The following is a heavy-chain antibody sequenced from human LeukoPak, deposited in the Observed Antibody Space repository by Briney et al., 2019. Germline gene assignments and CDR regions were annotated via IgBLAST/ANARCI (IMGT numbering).Heavy chain of an antibody. CDR2: IIPIFGTA. CDR3: AREGSGYCSSTSCLGGP. J-gene: IGHJ4*02. V-gene: IGHV1-69*13. CDR1: GGNFSSYA. Sequence: SVKVSCKASGGNFSSYAISWVRQSPGQGLEWMGGIIPIFGTANYAQKFQGRVTITADESTSTAYMELSSLRSEDTAVYYCAREGSGYCSSTSCLGGPWGQGTLVTVSS. D-gene: IGHD2-2*03.